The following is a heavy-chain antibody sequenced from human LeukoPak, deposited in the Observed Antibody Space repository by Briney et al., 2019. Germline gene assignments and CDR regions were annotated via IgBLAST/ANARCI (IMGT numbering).Heavy chain of an antibody. CDR3: ARSVSWGLLVRDDAFDI. CDR1: GGSISSYH. Sequence: KPSETLSLTCTVSGGSISSYHWIWIRQPPGKGLEWIGYIHYSGSTNYNPSLKSRVTTSVDTSKKQFSLKLRSVTAADTAVYYCARSVSWGLLVRDDAFDIWGQGTMVTASS. V-gene: IGHV4-59*08. J-gene: IGHJ3*02. CDR2: IHYSGST. D-gene: IGHD2-21*01.